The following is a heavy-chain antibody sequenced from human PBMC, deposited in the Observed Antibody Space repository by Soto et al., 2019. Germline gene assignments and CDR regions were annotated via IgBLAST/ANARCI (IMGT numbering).Heavy chain of an antibody. V-gene: IGHV4-59*01. CDR2: FYYSGST. CDR3: ARVYGDYLDY. CDR1: GGSIRSYY. D-gene: IGHD4-17*01. Sequence: SETLSLTCTVSGGSIRSYYWSWVRQPPGKGLEWIGYFYYSGSTNYNPSLKSRVTLSVDMSKNQFSLKLSSVTAADTAVYYCARVYGDYLDYWGQGTLVT. J-gene: IGHJ4*02.